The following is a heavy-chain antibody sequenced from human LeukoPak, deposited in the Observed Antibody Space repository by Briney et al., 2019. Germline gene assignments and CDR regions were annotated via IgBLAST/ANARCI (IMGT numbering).Heavy chain of an antibody. D-gene: IGHD3-22*01. CDR3: ARRRYYDGSGYLE. CDR2: IYYSGRT. J-gene: IGHJ1*01. Sequence: SETLSLTCSVSGDSVSRSDFYWDWIRQPPGKGLEWIGTIYYSGRTYYSPSPKSRVTMSVDTSNNQFSLNLRSVTAADTAVYYCARRRYYDGSGYLEWGQGTLLSVSS. V-gene: IGHV4-39*01. CDR1: GDSVSRSDFY.